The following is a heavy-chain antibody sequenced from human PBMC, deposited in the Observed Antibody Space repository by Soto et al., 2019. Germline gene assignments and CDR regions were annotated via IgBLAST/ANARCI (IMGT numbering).Heavy chain of an antibody. V-gene: IGHV4-30-4*01. J-gene: IGHJ6*02. CDR2: IYYSGST. Sequence: SETLSLTCTVSGGSISSGDYYWSWIRQPPGKGLEWIGYIYYSGSTYSNPSLKSRVTISVDTSKNHFSLKLSSVTAADTAVYYCAREGGQIVVVPRGHDYFYYGFDVWGQGTTVTVSS. CDR3: AREGGQIVVVPRGHDYFYYGFDV. D-gene: IGHD2-2*01. CDR1: GGSISSGDYY.